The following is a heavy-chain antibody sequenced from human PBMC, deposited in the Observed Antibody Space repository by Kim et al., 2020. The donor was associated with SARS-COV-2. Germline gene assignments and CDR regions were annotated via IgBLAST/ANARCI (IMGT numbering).Heavy chain of an antibody. CDR2: INAGNGNT. D-gene: IGHD3-10*01. J-gene: IGHJ4*02. CDR3: ARGEIMVRGVIPFDY. V-gene: IGHV1-3*01. CDR1: GYTFTSYA. Sequence: ASVKVSCKASGYTFTSYAMHWVRQAPGQRLEWMGWINAGNGNTKYSQKFQGRVTITRDTSASTAYMELSSLRSEDTAVYYCARGEIMVRGVIPFDYWGQGTLVTVSS.